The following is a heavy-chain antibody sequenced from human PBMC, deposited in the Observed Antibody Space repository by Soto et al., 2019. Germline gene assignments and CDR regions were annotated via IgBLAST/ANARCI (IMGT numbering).Heavy chain of an antibody. V-gene: IGHV4-61*01. CDR1: GGSVSSGSYY. J-gene: IGHJ6*02. D-gene: IGHD6-6*01. CDR3: ARGLRYSSSSEGYYYYGMDV. CDR2: IYYSGST. Sequence: QVQLQESGPGLVKPSETLSLTCTVSGGSVSSGSYYWSWIRQPPGNGLEWIGYIYYSGSTNYNPSLKSRVTISVDTSKNQFSLKLSSVTAADTAVYYCARGLRYSSSSEGYYYYGMDVWGQGTTVTVSS.